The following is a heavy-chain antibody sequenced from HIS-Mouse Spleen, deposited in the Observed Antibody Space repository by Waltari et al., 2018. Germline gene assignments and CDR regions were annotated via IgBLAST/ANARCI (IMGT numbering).Heavy chain of an antibody. V-gene: IGHV3-30*18. CDR2: ISYDGSNK. Sequence: QVQLVESGGGVVQPGRSLSLSGAASGFTFSSFGRHWVRQAPGKGLEWVAVISYDGSNKYYADSVKGRFTISRDNSKNTLYLQMNSLRAEDTAVYYCAKEGGPYSGSYFDYWGQGTLVTVSS. CDR1: GFTFSSFG. CDR3: AKEGGPYSGSYFDY. D-gene: IGHD1-26*01. J-gene: IGHJ4*02.